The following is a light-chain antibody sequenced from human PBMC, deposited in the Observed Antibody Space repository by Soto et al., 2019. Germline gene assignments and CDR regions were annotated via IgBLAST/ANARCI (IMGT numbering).Light chain of an antibody. Sequence: QAVVTQPPSVSGAPGQRVTISCTGSSSNIGAGYDVHWYQQLPGTAPKLLIYGNSNRPSGVPDRISGSKSGTSASLAITGLQAEDEADYYCQSYDSSLSVYVFGTGTQLTVL. CDR1: SSNIGAGYD. CDR2: GNS. V-gene: IGLV1-40*01. CDR3: QSYDSSLSVYV. J-gene: IGLJ1*01.